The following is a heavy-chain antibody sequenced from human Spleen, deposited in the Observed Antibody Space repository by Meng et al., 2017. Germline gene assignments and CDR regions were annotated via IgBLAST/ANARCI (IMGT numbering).Heavy chain of an antibody. D-gene: IGHD3-22*01. CDR3: ARVRYYDSSGLFDY. J-gene: IGHJ4*02. CDR1: GGTFSSYA. V-gene: IGHV1-69*13. CDR2: IIPIFGTA. Sequence: SVKVSCKASGGTFSSYAISWVRQAPGQGLEWMGGIIPIFGTANYAQKFQGRVTITADESTSTAYMELSSLRSEDTAVYYCARVRYYDSSGLFDYWGQGTLVIVSS.